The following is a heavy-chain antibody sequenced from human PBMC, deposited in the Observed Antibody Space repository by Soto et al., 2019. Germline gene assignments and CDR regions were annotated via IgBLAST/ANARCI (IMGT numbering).Heavy chain of an antibody. V-gene: IGHV1-69*12. CDR3: ARVGKYYYDSSGYEDY. Sequence: QVQLVQSGAEVKKPGSSVKVSCKASGGTFSNYAISWVRQAPGQGLEWMGGIIPIFGTANYAQKFQGRVTITADESTSTAYMELSSLRSEDTAVYYCARVGKYYYDSSGYEDYWGQGTLVTVSS. J-gene: IGHJ4*02. CDR1: GGTFSNYA. D-gene: IGHD3-22*01. CDR2: IIPIFGTA.